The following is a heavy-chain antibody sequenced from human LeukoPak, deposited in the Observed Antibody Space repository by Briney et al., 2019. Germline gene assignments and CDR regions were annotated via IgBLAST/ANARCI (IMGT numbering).Heavy chain of an antibody. D-gene: IGHD6-13*01. CDR1: GGSISSSNW. Sequence: KTSETLSLTCAVSGGSISSSNWWSWVRQPPGKGLEWIGEIYHSGSTNYNPSLKSRVTISVDKSKNQFSLKLSSVTAADTAVYYCARLRWSAAGTKSGYYCDYWGQGTLVTVSS. V-gene: IGHV4-4*02. CDR3: ARLRWSAAGTKSGYYCDY. J-gene: IGHJ4*02. CDR2: IYHSGST.